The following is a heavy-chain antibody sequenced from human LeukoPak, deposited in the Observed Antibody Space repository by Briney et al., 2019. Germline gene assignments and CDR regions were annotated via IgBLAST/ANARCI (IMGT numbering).Heavy chain of an antibody. Sequence: GGSLRLSCVGSGFSFSTYDMGWVRQTPGKGLEWGSAISTTGGYTEDADSVKGRFTISRGNSQNTLFLQMHSLRAEDTTVYYCAKKPATIKFPFDIWGQGTLVTVSP. V-gene: IGHV3-23*01. J-gene: IGHJ4*02. CDR1: GFSFSTYD. CDR2: ISTTGGYT. CDR3: AKKPATIKFPFDI. D-gene: IGHD5-24*01.